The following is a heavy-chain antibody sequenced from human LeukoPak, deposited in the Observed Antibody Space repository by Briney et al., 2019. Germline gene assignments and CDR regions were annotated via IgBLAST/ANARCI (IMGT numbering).Heavy chain of an antibody. V-gene: IGHV4-59*06. CDR2: IYYSGST. CDR3: ATHDSSGPEYFQH. J-gene: IGHJ1*01. Sequence: PSETLSLTCTVSGGSISYYYWSWIRQPPGKGLEWIGYIYYSGSTYYNPSLKSRVTISVDTSKNQFSLKLSSVTAADTAVYYCATHDSSGPEYFQHWGQGTLVTVSS. CDR1: GGSISYYY. D-gene: IGHD3-22*01.